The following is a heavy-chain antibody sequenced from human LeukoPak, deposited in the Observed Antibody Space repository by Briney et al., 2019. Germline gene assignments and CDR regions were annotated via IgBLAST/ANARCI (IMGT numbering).Heavy chain of an antibody. D-gene: IGHD6-19*01. J-gene: IGHJ4*02. Sequence: ETLSLTCTVSGGSISSYYWSWVRQAPGKGLEWVANINQLGSERNYVDSVRGRFTISRDNAKNSLYLQMNSLRAEDTAVYYCAASGGPFDFWGQGTLVTVSS. V-gene: IGHV3-7*05. CDR2: INQLGSER. CDR1: GGSISSYY. CDR3: AASGGPFDF.